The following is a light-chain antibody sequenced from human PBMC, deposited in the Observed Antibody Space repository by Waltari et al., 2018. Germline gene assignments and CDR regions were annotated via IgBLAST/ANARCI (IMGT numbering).Light chain of an antibody. CDR3: AAWDDSLSGRV. CDR1: SSNIGRNY. Sequence: QSVLTQPPSASGTPGQRVPISCSGSSSNIGRNYVYWYQQVPGTAPKLLIYRNNQRPSGVPDRFSGSKSGTSASLAITGLRSDDEGDYYCAAWDDSLSGRVFGGGTKLTVL. J-gene: IGLJ3*02. V-gene: IGLV1-47*01. CDR2: RNN.